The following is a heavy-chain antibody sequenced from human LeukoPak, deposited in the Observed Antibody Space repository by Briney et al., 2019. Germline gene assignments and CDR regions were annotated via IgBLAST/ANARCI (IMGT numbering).Heavy chain of an antibody. Sequence: GGSLRLSCVASGFSFSTYSMNWVRQAPGKGLEWVASINSDALYIYYADSVRGRFTISRDNAKNSLYLQMNSQRSDDTAVYYCARDARRRSVDYWGQGTLVTVSS. CDR3: ARDARRRSVDY. CDR1: GFSFSTYS. V-gene: IGHV3-21*04. J-gene: IGHJ4*02. D-gene: IGHD5-24*01. CDR2: INSDALYI.